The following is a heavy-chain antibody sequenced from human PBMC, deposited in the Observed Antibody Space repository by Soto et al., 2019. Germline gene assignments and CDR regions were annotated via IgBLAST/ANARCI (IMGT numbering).Heavy chain of an antibody. CDR2: IYHSGST. CDR3: AAAHTAASGYRYSPGY. CDR1: SGSISSSNW. Sequence: SETLSLTCAVSSGSISSSNWWSWVRQPPGKGLEWIGEIYHSGSTNYNPSLKSRVTISVDKSKNQFSLKLSSVTAADTAVYYCAAAHTAASGYRYSPGYWGQGTLVTVSS. D-gene: IGHD3-22*01. V-gene: IGHV4-4*02. J-gene: IGHJ4*02.